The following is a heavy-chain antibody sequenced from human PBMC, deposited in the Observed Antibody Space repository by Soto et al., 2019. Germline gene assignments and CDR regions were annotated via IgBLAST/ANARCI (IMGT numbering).Heavy chain of an antibody. CDR3: ARGGDVLDY. Sequence: QVELVESGGGVVRPGKSLTVSCTGSGFVFGGFGMHWVRQTPGKGLEWLGMASYDGTYKYFADSVKGRFTISRDNGMNTVSLQMDNRIPEDTAFYYCARGGDVLDYWGRGTLVTVSS. J-gene: IGHJ4*02. D-gene: IGHD3-16*01. CDR2: ASYDGTYK. V-gene: IGHV3-30*03. CDR1: GFVFGGFG.